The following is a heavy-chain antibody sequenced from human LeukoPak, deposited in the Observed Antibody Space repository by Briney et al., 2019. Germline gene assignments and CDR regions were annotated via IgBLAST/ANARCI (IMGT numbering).Heavy chain of an antibody. CDR2: ISDSGNT. Sequence: GGSLRLSCAASGFTVSSNYMSWVRQAPGKGLEWVSAISDSGNTYHADSVKGRFTISRDSSKNTLYLQMNSLRAEDTAVYYCAKDLDWGPNSYFDYWGQGTLVTVSS. CDR1: GFTVSSNY. V-gene: IGHV3-53*01. J-gene: IGHJ4*02. D-gene: IGHD3/OR15-3a*01. CDR3: AKDLDWGPNSYFDY.